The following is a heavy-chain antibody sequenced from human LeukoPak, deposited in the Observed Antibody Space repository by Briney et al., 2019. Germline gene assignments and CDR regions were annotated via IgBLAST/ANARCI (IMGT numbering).Heavy chain of an antibody. Sequence: ASVKVSCKASGYTFTSYYMHWVRQAPGQGLEWMGIINPSGGSTSSAQKFQGRVTMTRDTSTSTVYMELSSLRSEDTAVYYCASRIRYCSGGSCYSGFDYWGQGTLVTVSS. CDR1: GYTFTSYY. V-gene: IGHV1-46*01. CDR2: INPSGGST. CDR3: ASRIRYCSGGSCYSGFDY. J-gene: IGHJ4*02. D-gene: IGHD2-15*01.